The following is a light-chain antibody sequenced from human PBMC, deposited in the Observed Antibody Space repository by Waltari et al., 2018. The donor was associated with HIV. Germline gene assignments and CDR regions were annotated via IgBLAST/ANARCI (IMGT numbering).Light chain of an antibody. CDR3: QSYDSSLSGYV. V-gene: IGLV1-40*01. J-gene: IGLJ1*01. Sequence: QSVLPPPPSVSGAPGQRVTISCTGSSSNIGAGNQVHWYQQLPGTAPKLLIYGNSNRPSGVPDRFSGSKSGTSASLAITGLQAEDEADYHCQSYDSSLSGYVFGTGTKVTVL. CDR1: SSNIGAGNQ. CDR2: GNS.